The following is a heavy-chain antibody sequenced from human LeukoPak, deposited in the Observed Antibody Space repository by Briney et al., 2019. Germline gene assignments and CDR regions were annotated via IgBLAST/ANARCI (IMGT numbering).Heavy chain of an antibody. Sequence: GGSLRLSCAASGFTFSSYWMSWVRQAPGKGLEWVANIKQDGSEKYYVDSVKGRFTISRDNAKNSLYLQMNSLRAEDTAVYYCARERIAVAGLFDHWGQGTLVTVSS. D-gene: IGHD6-19*01. V-gene: IGHV3-7*01. CDR1: GFTFSSYW. CDR2: IKQDGSEK. J-gene: IGHJ4*02. CDR3: ARERIAVAGLFDH.